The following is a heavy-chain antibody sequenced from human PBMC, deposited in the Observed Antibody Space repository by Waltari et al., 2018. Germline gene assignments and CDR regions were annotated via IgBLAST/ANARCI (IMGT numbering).Heavy chain of an antibody. D-gene: IGHD3-16*01. J-gene: IGHJ4*02. CDR1: GGTFSNYA. CDR2: ILPIFGDA. Sequence: QVQLVQSGPEMKKPGSSVKVSCKFSGGTFSNYAISWVRQAPGQGLEWMGGILPIFGDADYAQKCQGRLTITADESTSTAYLDLSSVTSDDTAVYYCARVGATVFDHWGQGTQVTVSS. CDR3: ARVGATVFDH. V-gene: IGHV1-69*01.